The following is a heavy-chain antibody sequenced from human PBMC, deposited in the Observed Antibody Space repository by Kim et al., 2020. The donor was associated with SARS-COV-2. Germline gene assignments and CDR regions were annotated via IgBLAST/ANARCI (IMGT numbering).Heavy chain of an antibody. Sequence: ADSVKGRFPISRDNSKTTLSVQMNSLKAEDTAIYYCAKDLATITTGMDVWGQGTTVTVSS. V-gene: IGHV3-23*01. D-gene: IGHD5-12*01. CDR3: AKDLATITTGMDV. J-gene: IGHJ6*02.